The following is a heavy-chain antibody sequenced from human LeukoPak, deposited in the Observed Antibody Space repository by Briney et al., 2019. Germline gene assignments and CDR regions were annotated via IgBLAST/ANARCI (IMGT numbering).Heavy chain of an antibody. CDR2: ISGSGTYT. CDR3: AKVPYENYYYYFDY. J-gene: IGHJ4*02. D-gene: IGHD1-26*01. Sequence: GGSLRLSCAASGFTFSSYAMNWVRQAPGKGPEWVSAISGSGTYTHYADSVKGRFTISRDNFKNTLHLQMNNLRAEDTAVYYCAKVPYENYYYYFDYWGQGALVTVSS. CDR1: GFTFSSYA. V-gene: IGHV3-23*01.